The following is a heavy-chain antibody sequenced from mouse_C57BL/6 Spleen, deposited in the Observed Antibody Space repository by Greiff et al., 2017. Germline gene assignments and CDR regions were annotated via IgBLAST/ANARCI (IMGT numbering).Heavy chain of an antibody. Sequence: QVQLQQPGAELVRPGSSVKLSCKASGYTFTSYWMDWVKQRPGQGLEWIGNIYPSDSETHYNQKFKDKATLTVDKSSSTAYMQLSSLTSEDSAVYYCAREEVTGTYYYAMDSWGQGTSVTVSS. V-gene: IGHV1-61*01. CDR1: GYTFTSYW. D-gene: IGHD4-1*01. CDR3: AREEVTGTYYYAMDS. J-gene: IGHJ4*01. CDR2: IYPSDSET.